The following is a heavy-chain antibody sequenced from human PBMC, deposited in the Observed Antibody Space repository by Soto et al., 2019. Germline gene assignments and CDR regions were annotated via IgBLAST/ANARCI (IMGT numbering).Heavy chain of an antibody. CDR3: ATVKLGSYDWFDP. J-gene: IGHJ5*02. D-gene: IGHD3-16*01. V-gene: IGHV3-74*01. CDR1: GFTFGNYW. Sequence: EVQLVESGGGLVQPGGSLRLSCEASGFTFGNYWMHWVRQAPGKGLMWVSRINPDGSRTTYADSVKGRFAISRDNAKNTLYLQMNSLRADDTSVYYCATVKLGSYDWFDPWGQGTLVTVSS. CDR2: INPDGSRT.